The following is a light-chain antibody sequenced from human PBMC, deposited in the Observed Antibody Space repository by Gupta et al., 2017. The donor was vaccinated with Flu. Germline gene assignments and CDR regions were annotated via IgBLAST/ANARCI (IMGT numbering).Light chain of an antibody. CDR2: ATS. Sequence: GYKVTKTGRASQSVNFYLNWYQQRPGKAPELLIYATSTLRSGVPPRFSGSGSATNFTLTISSLQREDFATYYCQQSYTTPRGFGPGTKLDIK. V-gene: IGKV1-39*01. CDR3: QQSYTTPRG. J-gene: IGKJ2*03. CDR1: QSVNFY.